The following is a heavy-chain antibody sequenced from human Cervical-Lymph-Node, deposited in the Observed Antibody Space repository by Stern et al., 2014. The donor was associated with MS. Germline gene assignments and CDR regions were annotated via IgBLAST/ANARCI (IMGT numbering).Heavy chain of an antibody. CDR3: ARVGCSGGSCYSLAFDI. Sequence: QLQLQESGTGLVKPSQTLSLTCTVSGGSISSGSYYWSWIRQPAGKGLEWIGRIYTSGSTNYNPSLKSRVTISVDTSKNQFSLKLSSGPAADTAVYYCARVGCSGGSCYSLAFDIWGQGTMVTVSS. D-gene: IGHD2-15*01. CDR2: IYTSGST. V-gene: IGHV4-61*02. CDR1: GGSISSGSYY. J-gene: IGHJ3*02.